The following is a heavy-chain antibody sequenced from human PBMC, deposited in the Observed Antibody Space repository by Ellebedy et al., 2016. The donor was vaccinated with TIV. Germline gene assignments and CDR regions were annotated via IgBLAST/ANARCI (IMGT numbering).Heavy chain of an antibody. Sequence: AASVKVSCKASGYTFTSFYMHWVRQAPGQGLEWMGIINPSGGSTSYAQKFQGRVTMTRDTSTSNVYMELSSLRSEDTAVYYCARDPPLLTYCSSTSCYGYVYYGMDVWGQGTTVTVSS. CDR3: ARDPPLLTYCSSTSCYGYVYYGMDV. V-gene: IGHV1-46*01. J-gene: IGHJ6*02. D-gene: IGHD2-2*01. CDR1: GYTFTSFY. CDR2: INPSGGST.